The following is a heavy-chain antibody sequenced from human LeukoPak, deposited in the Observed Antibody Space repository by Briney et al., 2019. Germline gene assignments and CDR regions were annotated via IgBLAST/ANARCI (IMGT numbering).Heavy chain of an antibody. Sequence: SKTLSLTCTVSGGSISSYYWSWIRQPPGKGLEWIGYIYYSGSTNYNPSLKIRVTISVDTSKNQFSLKLSSVTAADTAVYYCARDRSYSYAEYYFDYWGQGTLVTVSS. D-gene: IGHD5-18*01. J-gene: IGHJ4*02. V-gene: IGHV4-59*01. CDR2: IYYSGST. CDR1: GGSISSYY. CDR3: ARDRSYSYAEYYFDY.